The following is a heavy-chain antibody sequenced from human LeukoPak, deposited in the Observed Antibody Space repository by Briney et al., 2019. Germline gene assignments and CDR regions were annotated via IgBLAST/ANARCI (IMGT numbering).Heavy chain of an antibody. CDR2: IYPGDSDT. J-gene: IGHJ4*02. CDR3: ARLEMATIGAVDY. V-gene: IGHV5-51*01. CDR1: GYSFTSYW. Sequence: GESLKISCKGSGYSFTSYWIGWVRQMPGKGLEWMGIIYPGDSDTRYSPSFQGQVTISADKSISTAYLQWRSLKASDTAMYYCARLEMATIGAVDYWGQGTLVTVSS. D-gene: IGHD5-24*01.